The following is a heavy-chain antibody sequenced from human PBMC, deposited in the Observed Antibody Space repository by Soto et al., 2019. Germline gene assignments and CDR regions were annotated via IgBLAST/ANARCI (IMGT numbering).Heavy chain of an antibody. CDR3: ACTLGFCSGPSGYAGPVDAFDI. V-gene: IGHV1-8*01. Sequence: GASVKVSCKASGYTFTSYDINWVRQATGQGLEWMGWMNPNSGNTGYAQKFQGRVTMTRNTSISTAYMELSSLRSEDTAVYYCACTLGFCSGPSGYAGPVDAFDIGGQGTRVTLS. D-gene: IGHD2-15*01. CDR1: GYTFTSYD. CDR2: MNPNSGNT. J-gene: IGHJ3*02.